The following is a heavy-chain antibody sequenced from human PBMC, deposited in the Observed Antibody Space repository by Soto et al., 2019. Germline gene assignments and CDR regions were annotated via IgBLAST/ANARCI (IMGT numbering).Heavy chain of an antibody. J-gene: IGHJ4*02. CDR1: LFTFSSSS. V-gene: IGHV3-21*01. Sequence: LRLSCAASLFTFSSSSMNWVRQAPGKGLEWVSSISRSSSYIYYADSVKGRFTISRDNAKNALYLQMNSLRAEDTAVYYCARDPHVDCSGTDCYVIWGRGSLVSVCS. CDR2: ISRSSSYI. CDR3: ARDPHVDCSGTDCYVI. D-gene: IGHD2-2*01.